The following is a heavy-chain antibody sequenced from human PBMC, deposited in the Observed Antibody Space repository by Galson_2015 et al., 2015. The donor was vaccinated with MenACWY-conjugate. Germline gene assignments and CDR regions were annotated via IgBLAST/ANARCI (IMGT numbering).Heavy chain of an antibody. V-gene: IGHV3-15*01. CDR2: IKSKTDGGTT. D-gene: IGHD1-1*01. CDR3: TTEGNDNPFDY. Sequence: SLRLSCAASGFTFSNAWMSWVRQAPGKGLEWVGRIKSKTDGGTTDYAAPVKGRFTISRDDSKNALYLQMNSLKTEDTAVYYCTTEGNDNPFDYWGQGTLVTVSS. CDR1: GFTFSNAW. J-gene: IGHJ4*02.